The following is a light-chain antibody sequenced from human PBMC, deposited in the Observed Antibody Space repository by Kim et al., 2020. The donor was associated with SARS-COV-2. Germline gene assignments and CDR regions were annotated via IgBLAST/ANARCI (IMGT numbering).Light chain of an antibody. CDR3: QQYYSTPLT. V-gene: IGKV4-1*01. J-gene: IGKJ4*01. CDR2: WAS. CDR1: QSVLYSSNNKNY. Sequence: PSPASLAVSLGERATINCKSSQSVLYSSNNKNYLAWYQQKPGQPPKLLIYWASTRESGVPDRFSGRGSGTDFTLTISSLQAEDVAVYYCQQYYSTPLTFGGGTKVDIK.